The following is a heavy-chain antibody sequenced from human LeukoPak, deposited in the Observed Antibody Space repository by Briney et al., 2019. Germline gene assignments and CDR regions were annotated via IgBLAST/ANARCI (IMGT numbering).Heavy chain of an antibody. J-gene: IGHJ2*01. CDR1: GGSISSGGYY. CDR3: ARSDGDYHWYFDL. D-gene: IGHD4-17*01. Sequence: PSQTLSLTCTVSGGSISSGGYYWGWIRQHPGKGLEWIGYIYYSGSTYYNPSLKSRFTISVDTSKTQFSLKLSSVTAADTAVYYCARSDGDYHWYFDLWGRGTLVTVSS. CDR2: IYYSGST. V-gene: IGHV4-31*03.